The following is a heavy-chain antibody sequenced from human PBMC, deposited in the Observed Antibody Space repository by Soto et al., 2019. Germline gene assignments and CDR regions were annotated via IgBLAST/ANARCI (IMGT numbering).Heavy chain of an antibody. CDR2: IIPIFGSA. CDR3: ARGNAFDI. V-gene: IGHV1-69*13. CDR1: AGTFSSYA. J-gene: IGHJ3*02. Sequence: GASVKVSCKASAGTFSSYAISWVRQAPGQGLEWMGGIIPIFGSANYAQKFQGRVTITADESTNTGYMELSSLRSEDTAVYYCARGNAFDIWGQGTMVTVSS.